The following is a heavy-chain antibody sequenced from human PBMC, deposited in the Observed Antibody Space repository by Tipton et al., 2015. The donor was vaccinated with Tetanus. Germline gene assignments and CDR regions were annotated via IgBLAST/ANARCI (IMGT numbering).Heavy chain of an antibody. V-gene: IGHV4-59*01. CDR1: GGSISSYY. CDR2: IYYSGST. J-gene: IGHJ5*02. Sequence: TLSLTCTVSGGSISSYYWSWIRQPPGKGLEWIGYIYYSGSTNYNPSLKSRVTISVDTSKNQFSLKLSSVTAADTAVYYCARGPARPFDVWGQGTLVTVSS. CDR3: ARGPARPFDV.